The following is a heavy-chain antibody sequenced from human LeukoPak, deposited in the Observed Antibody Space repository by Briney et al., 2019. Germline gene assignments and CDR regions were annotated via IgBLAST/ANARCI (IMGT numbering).Heavy chain of an antibody. V-gene: IGHV4-31*03. CDR3: ARGSQNYDILTGYPLPFDY. CDR2: IYYSGST. D-gene: IGHD3-9*01. Sequence: PSETLSLTCTVSGGSISSGGYYWSWIRQHPGKGLEWIGYIYYSGSTYYNPSLKSRVTISVDTSKNQFSLKLSSVTAADTAVYYCARGSQNYDILTGYPLPFDYWGQGTLVTVSS. CDR1: GGSISSGGYY. J-gene: IGHJ4*02.